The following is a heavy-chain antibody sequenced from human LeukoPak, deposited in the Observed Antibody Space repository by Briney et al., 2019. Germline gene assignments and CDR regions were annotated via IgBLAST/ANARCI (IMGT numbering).Heavy chain of an antibody. Sequence: SETLSLTCTVSGGSISSYYWSWIRQPAGKGLEWIGRIYTSGSTNYNPSLKSRVTMSADTSKNQFSLKLSSVTAADTAVYYCARGGSPMWYFDLWGRGTLVTVSS. CDR1: GGSISSYY. D-gene: IGHD5-12*01. V-gene: IGHV4-4*07. CDR3: ARGGSPMWYFDL. J-gene: IGHJ2*01. CDR2: IYTSGST.